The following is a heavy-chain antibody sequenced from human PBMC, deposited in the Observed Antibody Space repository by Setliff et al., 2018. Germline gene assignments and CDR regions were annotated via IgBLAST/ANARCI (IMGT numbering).Heavy chain of an antibody. CDR2: IYSSGST. CDR3: ARAAKYDSSGYYGFWFDP. V-gene: IGHV4-59*01. J-gene: IGHJ5*02. D-gene: IGHD3-22*01. Sequence: SETLSLTCTVSGGSISSSYWSWIRQPPGKGLEWIGYIYSSGSTNNNPSLKSRATISVDTSKNQFSLKLSSVTAADTAVYYCARAAKYDSSGYYGFWFDPWGPGTLVTVSS. CDR1: GGSISSSY.